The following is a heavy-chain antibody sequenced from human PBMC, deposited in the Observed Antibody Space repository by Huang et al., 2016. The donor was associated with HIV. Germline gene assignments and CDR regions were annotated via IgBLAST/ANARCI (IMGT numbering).Heavy chain of an antibody. CDR2: VRSIAFGGAS. D-gene: IGHD4-17*01. V-gene: IGHV3-15*08. CDR3: SPTGDDYFYYYMDV. J-gene: IGHJ6*03. Sequence: WFRQSPRKGLEWIGFVRSIAFGGASKSAPSVKDRVSVSRDEAKNVAFLQMENLQVDDTAVYYCSPTGDDYFYYYMDVWGNGTTVIVS.